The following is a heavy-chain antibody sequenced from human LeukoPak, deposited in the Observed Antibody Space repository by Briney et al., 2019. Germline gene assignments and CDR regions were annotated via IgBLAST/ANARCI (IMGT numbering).Heavy chain of an antibody. Sequence: PGGSLRLSCAASGFTFSSYAMHWVRQAPGKGLEWVAVISYDGSNKYYADSVKGRFTISRDNSKNTLYLQMNSLRAEDTAVYYCARDVDGSGSADYWGQGTLVTVSS. J-gene: IGHJ4*02. D-gene: IGHD3-10*01. V-gene: IGHV3-30-3*01. CDR2: ISYDGSNK. CDR1: GFTFSSYA. CDR3: ARDVDGSGSADY.